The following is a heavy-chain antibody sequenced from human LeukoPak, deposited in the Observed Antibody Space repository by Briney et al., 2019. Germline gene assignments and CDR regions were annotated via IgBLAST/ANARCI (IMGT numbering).Heavy chain of an antibody. Sequence: YPSETLSLTCAVYGGSFSGYYWSWIRQPPGKGLEWIGEINHSGSTSYNPSLKSRVTISVDTSKNQFSLKLSSVTAADTAVYYCARGPGYYYDSSGYFHYWGQGTLVTVSS. V-gene: IGHV4-34*01. CDR3: ARGPGYYYDSSGYFHY. CDR1: GGSFSGYY. CDR2: INHSGST. J-gene: IGHJ4*02. D-gene: IGHD3-22*01.